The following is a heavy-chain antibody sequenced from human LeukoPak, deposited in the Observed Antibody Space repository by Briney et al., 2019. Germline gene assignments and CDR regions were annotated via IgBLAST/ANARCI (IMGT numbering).Heavy chain of an antibody. CDR2: IIPPFGSA. Sequence: GASLKVSCKTSGGTFNSNAVSWVRQAPGQGLEWMGGIIPPFGSADYAQTLQGRVTITTDESSSTAYMELTSLTSEDTAVYYCARHAHPPPPPVTVFPKPSAFYYYMDVWGNGTTVIVSS. V-gene: IGHV1-69*05. J-gene: IGHJ6*03. CDR1: GGTFNSNA. D-gene: IGHD2-2*01. CDR3: ARHAHPPPPPVTVFPKPSAFYYYMDV.